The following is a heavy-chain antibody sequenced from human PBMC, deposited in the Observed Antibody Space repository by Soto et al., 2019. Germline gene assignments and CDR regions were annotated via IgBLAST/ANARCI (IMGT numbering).Heavy chain of an antibody. CDR1: GGTFSSYA. Sequence: QVQLVQSGAEVKKPGSSVKVSCKASGGTFSSYAISWVRQAPGQGIEWMGGIIPIFGTANYAQKFRGRVTTTADETTSTAYIELSSLRSEDTAVYCCAGDGLPAVVTSPHPCAFDIWGPGTMVTVSS. J-gene: IGHJ3*02. V-gene: IGHV1-69*12. D-gene: IGHD2-21*02. CDR3: AGDGLPAVVTSPHPCAFDI. CDR2: IIPIFGTA.